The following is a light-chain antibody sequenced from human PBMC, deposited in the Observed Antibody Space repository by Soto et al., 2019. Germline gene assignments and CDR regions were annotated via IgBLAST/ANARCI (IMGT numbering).Light chain of an antibody. Sequence: ESVLTQSPGTLSLSPGERATLSCRASQSVSNNYLAWYQQKPGQAPRLLIYGASNRSTGIPDRFSGSESGTDFSLTISRLEPEDFAVYYCQQYGSSGTFGQGTKVDIK. CDR3: QQYGSSGT. J-gene: IGKJ1*01. CDR1: QSVSNNY. CDR2: GAS. V-gene: IGKV3-20*01.